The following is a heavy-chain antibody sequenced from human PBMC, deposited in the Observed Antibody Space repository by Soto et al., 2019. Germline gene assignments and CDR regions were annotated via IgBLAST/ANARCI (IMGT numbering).Heavy chain of an antibody. CDR3: ARWLYSGMDV. V-gene: IGHV5-10-1*01. CDR2: IDPSDSYT. Sequence: GESLKISCKGSGYSFTSYWIRWVRQMPGKVLEWMGRIDPSDSYTNYSPSFQGHVTISADKSISTAYLQWSSLKASDTAMYYCARWLYSGMDVWGQGXTVTVYS. D-gene: IGHD2-8*01. J-gene: IGHJ6*02. CDR1: GYSFTSYW.